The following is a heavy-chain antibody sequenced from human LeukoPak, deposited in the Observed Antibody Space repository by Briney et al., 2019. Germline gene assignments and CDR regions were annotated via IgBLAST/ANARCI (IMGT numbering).Heavy chain of an antibody. CDR2: INYSGST. D-gene: IGHD1-26*01. J-gene: IGHJ4*02. V-gene: IGHV4-59*01. CDR3: ARALGAYIDY. CDR1: GGSISNYY. Sequence: SETLSLTCTVSGGSISNYYWSWIRQPPGKGLEWIAYINYSGSTNYNPSLKSRVTISVDTSKNHFSLTLSSVTAADTAVYYCARALGAYIDYWGQGTLVTVSS.